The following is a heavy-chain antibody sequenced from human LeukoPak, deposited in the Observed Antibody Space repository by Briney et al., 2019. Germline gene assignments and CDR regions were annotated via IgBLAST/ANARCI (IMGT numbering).Heavy chain of an antibody. D-gene: IGHD6-13*01. CDR3: ARGSTYSSSWYWKGTPFDY. CDR2: IWYDGSNK. Sequence: GGSLRLSCAASGFTFSSYGMHWVRQAPGKGLEWVAVIWYDGSNKYYADSVKGRFTISRNNSKNTLYLQMNSLRAEDTAVYYCARGSTYSSSWYWKGTPFDYWGQGTLVTVSS. CDR1: GFTFSSYG. J-gene: IGHJ4*02. V-gene: IGHV3-33*01.